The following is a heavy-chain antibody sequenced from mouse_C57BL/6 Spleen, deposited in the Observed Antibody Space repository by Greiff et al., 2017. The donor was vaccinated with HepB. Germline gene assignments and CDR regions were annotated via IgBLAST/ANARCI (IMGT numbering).Heavy chain of an antibody. V-gene: IGHV1-80*01. CDR3: ARSRTTVVGRYFDV. D-gene: IGHD1-1*01. Sequence: QVQLKQSGAELVKPGASVKISCKASGYAFSSYWMNWVKQRPGKGLEWIGQIYPGDGDTNYNGKFKGKATLTADKSSSTAYMQLSSLTSEDSAVYFCARSRTTVVGRYFDVWGTGTTVTVSS. CDR2: IYPGDGDT. CDR1: GYAFSSYW. J-gene: IGHJ1*03.